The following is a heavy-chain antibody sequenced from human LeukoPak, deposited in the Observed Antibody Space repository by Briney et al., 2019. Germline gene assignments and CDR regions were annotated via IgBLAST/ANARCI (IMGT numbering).Heavy chain of an antibody. J-gene: IGHJ5*02. V-gene: IGHV1-2*02. CDR3: ARDGRGSRSSWFDP. CDR1: GYTFTGCY. Sequence: ASVKVSCKASGYTFTGCYMHWVRQAPGQGLEWMGWINPNSGGTNYAQKFQGRVTMTRDTSISTAYMELSRLRSDDTAVYYCARDGRGSRSSWFDPWGQGTLVIVSS. D-gene: IGHD3-10*01. CDR2: INPNSGGT.